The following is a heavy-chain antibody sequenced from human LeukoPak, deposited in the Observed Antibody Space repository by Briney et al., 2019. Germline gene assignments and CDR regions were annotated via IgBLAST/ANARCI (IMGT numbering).Heavy chain of an antibody. D-gene: IGHD3-22*01. CDR3: ARRPGKNYYDSNGYGDY. Sequence: ASVKVSCKASGYTFTSYGISWVRQAPGQGLEWMGWISAHHGDTNYAQNLQGRVYMTTETSTSTAYMELRSLRSDDTAVYYCARRPGKNYYDSNGYGDYWGQGTLVTVSS. J-gene: IGHJ4*02. V-gene: IGHV1-18*01. CDR2: ISAHHGDT. CDR1: GYTFTSYG.